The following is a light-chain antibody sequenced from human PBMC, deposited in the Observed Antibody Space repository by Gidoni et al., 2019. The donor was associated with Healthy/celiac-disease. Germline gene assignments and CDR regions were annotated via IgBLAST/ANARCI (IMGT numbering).Light chain of an antibody. CDR1: SSNIGAGYD. J-gene: IGLJ3*02. Sequence: QSVLTQPPSVSAAPGQRVTISCTGSSSNIGAGYDVHWYQQLPGTAPKLLIYGNSNRPSGVPDRFSGSKSGTSASLASTGLQAEDEADYYCQSYDSSLSGSVFGGGTKLTVL. CDR2: GNS. CDR3: QSYDSSLSGSV. V-gene: IGLV1-40*01.